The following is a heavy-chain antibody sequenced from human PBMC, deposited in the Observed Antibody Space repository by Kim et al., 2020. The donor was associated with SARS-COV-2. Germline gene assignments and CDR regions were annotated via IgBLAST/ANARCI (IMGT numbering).Heavy chain of an antibody. D-gene: IGHD3-22*01. Sequence: GGSLRLSCAASGFTFSSYGMHWVRQAPGKGLEWVAVIWYDGSNKYYADSVKGRFTISRDNSKNTLYLQMNSLRAEDTAVYYCATIYDSSGYYWDRYYYYGMDVWGQGTTVTVSS. CDR1: GFTFSSYG. CDR3: ATIYDSSGYYWDRYYYYGMDV. J-gene: IGHJ6*02. CDR2: IWYDGSNK. V-gene: IGHV3-33*01.